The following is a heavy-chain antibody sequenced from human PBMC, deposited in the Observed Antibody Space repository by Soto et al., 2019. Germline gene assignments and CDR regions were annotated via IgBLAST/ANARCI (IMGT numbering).Heavy chain of an antibody. CDR2: ISYDGSNK. J-gene: IGHJ4*02. CDR3: ARGDCSGGSCLYYFDY. Sequence: QVQLVESGGGVVQPGRSLILSCAASGFTFSSYPMHWVRQAPGKGLEWVAVISYDGSNKYHADSVKGRFTISRDNSKNTLYRQMKSLRAEDTAVYYCARGDCSGGSCLYYFDYWGQGTLVTVSS. CDR1: GFTFSSYP. D-gene: IGHD2-15*01. V-gene: IGHV3-30-3*01.